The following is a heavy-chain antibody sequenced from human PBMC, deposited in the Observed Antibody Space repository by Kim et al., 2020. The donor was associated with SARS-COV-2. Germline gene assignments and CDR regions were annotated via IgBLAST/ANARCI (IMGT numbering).Heavy chain of an antibody. CDR1: GGSISIYY. V-gene: IGHV4-59*01. D-gene: IGHD2-21*01. Sequence: SETLSLTCTVSGGSISIYYWHWIRQSPGKELEWIGYIHHSGSTSYNPSLKRRVTIPLDTSKNQFSQKMGSVTAADAAVYYCARDYSPLDHWGQGGRVTVS. CDR3: ARDYSPLDH. CDR2: IHHSGST. J-gene: IGHJ4*02.